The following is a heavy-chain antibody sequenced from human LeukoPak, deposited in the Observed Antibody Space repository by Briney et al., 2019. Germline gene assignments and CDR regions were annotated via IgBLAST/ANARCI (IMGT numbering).Heavy chain of an antibody. Sequence: GGSLSLSCAASDFSFSRQTMHWVRQAPGQALEWVSSISSNSGDLNYADSVEGRFTISRDNAKNSLYLQMNSLRAEDTAVYYCATPHVLAYWGQGTLVTVSS. CDR3: ATPHVLAY. CDR1: DFSFSRQT. CDR2: ISSNSGDL. D-gene: IGHD2-8*01. V-gene: IGHV3-21*06. J-gene: IGHJ4*02.